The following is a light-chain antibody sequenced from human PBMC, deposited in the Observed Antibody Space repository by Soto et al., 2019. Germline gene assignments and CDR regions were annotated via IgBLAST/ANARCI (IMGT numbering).Light chain of an antibody. CDR3: GSWDSSLSAYV. J-gene: IGLJ1*01. CDR1: SSDIGSSDH. Sequence: QSALTQPASVSDSPGQSITISCIGTSSDIGSSDHVSWHQQHPGRAPKLIIYDDNKRPSGIPDRFSGSKSGTSATLGITGFQTGDEADYYCGSWDSSLSAYVFGTGTKLTVL. V-gene: IGLV1-51*01. CDR2: DDN.